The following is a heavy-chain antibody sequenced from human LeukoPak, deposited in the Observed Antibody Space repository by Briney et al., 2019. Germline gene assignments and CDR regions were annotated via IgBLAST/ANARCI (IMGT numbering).Heavy chain of an antibody. CDR2: INPDSGFT. CDR3: APTAEAYTSWWKV. CDR1: GYKFTDDY. Sequence: ASVKVSCKASGYKFTDDYMLWVRQAPGQGLEFMGWINPDSGFTNYAQKFKGRVTMTRDTSISTAYLEVRSLTSDDTAVYYCAPTAEAYTSWWKVWGQGTLVTVSS. D-gene: IGHD3-16*01. J-gene: IGHJ4*02. V-gene: IGHV1-2*02.